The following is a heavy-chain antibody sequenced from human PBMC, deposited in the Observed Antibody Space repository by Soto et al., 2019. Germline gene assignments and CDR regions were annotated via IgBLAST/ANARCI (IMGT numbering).Heavy chain of an antibody. V-gene: IGHV2-5*02. CDR2: IYWADDK. CDR1: GFSITGNGEG. D-gene: IGHD2-2*01. CDR3: AHGYVQLLATFHYFDS. Sequence: GPTLVNPTQTLTLTCTFSGFSITGNGEGVGWIRQPPGEALEWLALIYWADDKRYSPSLRNRLTITLDNSKDQVILTMTDMGPADTATYYCAHGYVQLLATFHYFDSWGQGTQVTVSS. J-gene: IGHJ4*02.